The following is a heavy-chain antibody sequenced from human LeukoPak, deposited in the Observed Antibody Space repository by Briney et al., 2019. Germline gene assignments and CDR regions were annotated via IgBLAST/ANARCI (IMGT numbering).Heavy chain of an antibody. CDR1: GGSISSYY. CDR2: IYYSGST. Sequence: SETLSLTCTVSGGSISSYYWSWIRQPPGKGLEWIGYIYYSGSTNYNPSLKSRVTISVDTSKNQFTLKLSSVTAADTAVYYCASELPGGSGIYWGQGTLVTVSS. D-gene: IGHD3-10*01. V-gene: IGHV4-59*12. J-gene: IGHJ4*02. CDR3: ASELPGGSGIY.